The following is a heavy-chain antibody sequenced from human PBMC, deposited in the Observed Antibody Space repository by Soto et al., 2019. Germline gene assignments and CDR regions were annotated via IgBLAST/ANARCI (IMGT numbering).Heavy chain of an antibody. CDR3: ARQYDILTGYYLEVGY. CDR2: ISAYSGNT. V-gene: IGHV1-18*01. CDR1: GYTFTSYG. J-gene: IGHJ4*02. D-gene: IGHD3-9*01. Sequence: QVQLVPSGAEVKKPGASVKVSCKASGYTFTSYGISWVRQAPGQGLEWMGWISAYSGNTNYAQKLQGRVTMTTDTSTSTAYMELRSLKSDDTAVYYCARQYDILTGYYLEVGYWGQGTLVTVSS.